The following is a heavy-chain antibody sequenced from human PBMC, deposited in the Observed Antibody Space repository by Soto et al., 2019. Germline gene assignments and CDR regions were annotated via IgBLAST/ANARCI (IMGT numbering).Heavy chain of an antibody. CDR1: GYTFTSYY. V-gene: IGHV1-46*03. CDR3: ASIRKDVDTAMVNHNYYYYMDV. Sequence: ASVKVSCKASGYTFTSYYMHWVRQAPGQGLEWMGIINPSGGSTSYAQKFQGRVTVTRDTSTSTVYMELSSLRSEDTAVYYCASIRKDVDTAMVNHNYYYYMDVWGKGTTVTVSS. D-gene: IGHD5-18*01. J-gene: IGHJ6*03. CDR2: INPSGGST.